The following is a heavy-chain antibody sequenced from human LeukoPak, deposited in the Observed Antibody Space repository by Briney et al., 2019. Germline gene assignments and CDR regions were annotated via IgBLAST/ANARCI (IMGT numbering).Heavy chain of an antibody. D-gene: IGHD3-10*01. CDR3: ARDTYYVSGGAPEY. V-gene: IGHV3-33*01. CDR1: GFTFSNYG. CDR2: IWNDGSNK. J-gene: IGHJ4*02. Sequence: PGRSLRLSCAASGFTFSNYGMHWVRQAPGKGLEWVAVIWNDGSNKYYADSVKGRFTISRDNSKNTLYLQMNSLRAEDTAVYYCARDTYYVSGGAPEYWGQGTLVTVSS.